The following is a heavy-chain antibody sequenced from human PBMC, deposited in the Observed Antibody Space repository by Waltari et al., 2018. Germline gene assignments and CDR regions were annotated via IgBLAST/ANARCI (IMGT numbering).Heavy chain of an antibody. D-gene: IGHD4-17*01. V-gene: IGHV4-39*01. J-gene: IGHJ1*01. Sequence: QLQLQESGPGLVKPSETLSLTCTVSGGSISTNYNWGWIRQPPGKGLEWMGNMQYRGSTFYNQSLKSRVTISLDTSKNQFSLRLTSVGAADTAVYFCGRIAFGDDGGYFQHWGQGTLVTVSS. CDR2: MQYRGST. CDR1: GGSISTNYN. CDR3: GRIAFGDDGGYFQH.